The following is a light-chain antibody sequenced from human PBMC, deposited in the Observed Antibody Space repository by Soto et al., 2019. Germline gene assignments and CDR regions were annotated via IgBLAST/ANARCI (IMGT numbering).Light chain of an antibody. CDR2: AAS. CDR3: QQSYSLPCT. CDR1: QSISSF. Sequence: DIQMTQSPSSLSASVGDRVTITCRASQSISSFLNWYQQKPGKAPKLLMYAASSLQSGVPSRFGGSGSGTDFTLTISSLQPEDFATYYCQQSYSLPCTFGQGTKLEIK. V-gene: IGKV1-39*01. J-gene: IGKJ2*02.